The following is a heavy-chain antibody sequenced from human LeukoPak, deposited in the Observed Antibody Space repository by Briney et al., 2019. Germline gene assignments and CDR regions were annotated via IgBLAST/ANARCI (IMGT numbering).Heavy chain of an antibody. CDR1: GGXISSGGYY. V-gene: IGHV4-31*03. Sequence: SETLSLTCTVSGGXISSGGYYWSWIRQHPGRGLEWLGYIYYSGSTYYNPSLKSRVTISVDPSKNQFSLKLSSVTAADTAVYYCASRGYYYGSSWFDPWGQGTLVTVSS. D-gene: IGHD3-10*01. CDR2: IYYSGST. J-gene: IGHJ5*02. CDR3: ASRGYYYGSSWFDP.